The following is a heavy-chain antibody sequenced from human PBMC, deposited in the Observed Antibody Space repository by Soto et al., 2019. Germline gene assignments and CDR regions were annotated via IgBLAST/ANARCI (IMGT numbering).Heavy chain of an antibody. J-gene: IGHJ6*02. CDR3: ARGHFGVTMDV. V-gene: IGHV3-23*01. CDR1: EFTFSSYS. D-gene: IGHD3-3*01. CDR2: VNGGGDST. Sequence: EVQLLESGGGLVQPGGSLRLSCAASEFTFSSYSMIWVRQAPGKGLEWVSGVNGGGDSTYYAESVKGRFTISRDNSKITLYLQMNSLRAEDTAVFYCARGHFGVTMDVWGQGTTVTVSS.